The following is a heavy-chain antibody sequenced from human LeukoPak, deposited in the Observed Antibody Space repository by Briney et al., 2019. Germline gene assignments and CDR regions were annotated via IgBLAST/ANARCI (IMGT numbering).Heavy chain of an antibody. Sequence: SETLSLTCAVYGGSFSGYYWSWIRQPPGKGLEWIGEINHSGSTNYNPSLKSRVTISVDTSKNQFSLKLSPVTAADTAVYYCARGTPRKFDYWGQGTLVTVSS. V-gene: IGHV4-34*01. CDR3: ARGTPRKFDY. CDR2: INHSGST. CDR1: GGSFSGYY. J-gene: IGHJ4*02.